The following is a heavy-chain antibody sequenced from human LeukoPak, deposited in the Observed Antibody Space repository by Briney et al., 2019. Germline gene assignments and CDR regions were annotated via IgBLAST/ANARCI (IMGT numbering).Heavy chain of an antibody. J-gene: IGHJ4*02. V-gene: IGHV1-24*01. CDR2: FDPVDGET. CDR3: AILLEDYAFSTGSAKDY. D-gene: IGHD3-3*01. CDR1: GYSLTQLF. Sequence: GASVKVSCKVSGYSLTQLFMHWVRQGIGRGLEWMGGFDPVDGETIYAQKFQGRVTMTENTSTDTAYMELSSLRSDDTAVYYCAILLEDYAFSTGSAKDYWGQGTLVTVSS.